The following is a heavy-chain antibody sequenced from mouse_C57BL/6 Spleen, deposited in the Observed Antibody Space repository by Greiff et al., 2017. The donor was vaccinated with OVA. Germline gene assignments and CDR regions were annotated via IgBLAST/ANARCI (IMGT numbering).Heavy chain of an antibody. CDR1: GYAFSSSW. CDR3: ARGDNWDGFDY. V-gene: IGHV1-82*01. J-gene: IGHJ2*01. CDR2: IYPGDGDT. D-gene: IGHD4-1*01. Sequence: VQLQQSGPELVKPGASVKISCKASGYAFSSSWMNWVQQRPGKGLEWIGRIYPGDGDTNYNGKFKGKATLTADTSSSTAYMQLSSLTSEDSAVYFCARGDNWDGFDYWGQGTTLTVSS.